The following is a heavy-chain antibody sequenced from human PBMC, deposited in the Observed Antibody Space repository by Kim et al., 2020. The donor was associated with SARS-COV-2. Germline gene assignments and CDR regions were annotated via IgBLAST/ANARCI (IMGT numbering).Heavy chain of an antibody. J-gene: IGHJ5*02. D-gene: IGHD2-2*01. CDR3: ALPGYCSSTSCYGRNWFAP. Sequence: ASVKVSCKASGYTFTGYYMHWVRQAPGQGLEWMGWINPNSGGTNYAQKFQGRVTMTRDTSISTAYMELSRLRSDDTAVYYCALPGYCSSTSCYGRNWFAPWGQGTLVTVSS. V-gene: IGHV1-2*02. CDR2: INPNSGGT. CDR1: GYTFTGYY.